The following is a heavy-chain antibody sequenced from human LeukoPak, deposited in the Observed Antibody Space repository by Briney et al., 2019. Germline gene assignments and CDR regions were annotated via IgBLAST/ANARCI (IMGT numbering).Heavy chain of an antibody. J-gene: IGHJ1*01. D-gene: IGHD1-14*01. CDR2: IYSGGST. CDR1: GFTVSSNY. V-gene: IGHV3-53*01. CDR3: ARAAIGYNPSGGPIAEYFQH. Sequence: SGGSLRLSCAASGFTVSSNYMSWVRQAPGKGLEWVSVIYSGGSTYYADSVKGRFTISRDNSKNTQYLQMNSLRAEDTAVYYCARAAIGYNPSGGPIAEYFQHWGQGTLVTVSS.